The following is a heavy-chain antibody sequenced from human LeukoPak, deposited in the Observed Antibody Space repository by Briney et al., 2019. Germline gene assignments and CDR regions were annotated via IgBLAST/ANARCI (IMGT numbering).Heavy chain of an antibody. CDR1: AFTCSSYW. D-gene: IGHD2-2*01. CDR2: IKLDGSEK. CDR3: ARDQSYCSSSSCPWEPFDY. Sequence: GRSPRLSCAASAFTCSSYWVSWVRQPRGKGREWVANIKLDGSEKYYVDSVTGRLPISRDNATNSLYLQMNSLRAEDTAVYYCARDQSYCSSSSCPWEPFDYWGQGTLVTVSS. V-gene: IGHV3-7*05. J-gene: IGHJ4*02.